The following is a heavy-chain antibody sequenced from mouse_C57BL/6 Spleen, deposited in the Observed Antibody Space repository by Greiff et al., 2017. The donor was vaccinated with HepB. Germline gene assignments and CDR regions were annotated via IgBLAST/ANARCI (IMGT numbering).Heavy chain of an antibody. CDR3: ARDDTTVVAEWYFDV. V-gene: IGHV3-6*01. D-gene: IGHD1-1*01. CDR1: GYSITSGYY. CDR2: ISYDGSN. Sequence: EVQLVESGPGLVKPSQSLSLTCSVTGYSITSGYYWNWIRQFPGNKLEWMGYISYDGSNNYNPSLKNRISITRDTSKNQFFLKLNSVTTEDTATYYCARDDTTVVAEWYFDVWGTGTTVTVSS. J-gene: IGHJ1*03.